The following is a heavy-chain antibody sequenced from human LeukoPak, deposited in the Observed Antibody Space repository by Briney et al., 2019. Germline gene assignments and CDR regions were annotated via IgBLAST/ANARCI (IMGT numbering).Heavy chain of an antibody. J-gene: IGHJ4*02. V-gene: IGHV3-30*02. Sequence: GGSLRLSCATSGFTFSSNGVHWARQAPGKGLEWVAFMRSDGSHEEYAESVKGRFATSRDNSKNTVHLQMNSLRFEDTAVYYCAKAFGSGSYIIDHWGRGTLVTVSS. CDR1: GFTFSSNG. CDR2: MRSDGSHE. CDR3: AKAFGSGSYIIDH. D-gene: IGHD3-10*01.